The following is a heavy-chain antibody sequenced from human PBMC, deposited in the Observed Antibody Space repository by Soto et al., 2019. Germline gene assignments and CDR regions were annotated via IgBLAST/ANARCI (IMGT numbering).Heavy chain of an antibody. CDR2: IYHSGST. Sequence: PSETLSLTCFVSGGSISSGGYSWSWIRQPPGKGLERIGYIYHSGSTYYNPSLKSRVTISVDRSKNQFSLKLSSVTAADTAVYYCARALSSGYYLNWFDPWGQGTLVTVSS. CDR3: ARALSSGYYLNWFDP. D-gene: IGHD3-22*01. CDR1: GGSISSGGYS. V-gene: IGHV4-30-2*01. J-gene: IGHJ5*02.